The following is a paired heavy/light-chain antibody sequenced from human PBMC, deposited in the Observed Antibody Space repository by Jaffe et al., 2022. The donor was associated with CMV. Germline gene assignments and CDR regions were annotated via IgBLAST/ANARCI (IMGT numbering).Heavy chain of an antibody. J-gene: IGHJ4*02. CDR3: ARSYCTSSDCYRIGLDS. CDR2: ITSTSGAI. V-gene: IGHV3-48*02. CDR1: EFTFSTYN. D-gene: IGHD2-2*02. Sequence: EVQLVESGGGLVQPGGSLRLSCAASEFTFSTYNMNWVRQAPGKGLEWISSITSTSGAIYYADSVRGRFTISRDNAKNSLYLQMHSLRDEDTAVYYCARSYCTSSDCYRIGLDSWGQGTPVTVSS.
Light chain of an antibody. CDR2: AAS. V-gene: IGKV1-12*01. J-gene: IGKJ1*01. Sequence: DIQMTQSPSSVSASVGDRVTITCRASQDINTWLAWYQHKPGQAPNLLIYAASSLQSGVPSRFSGSGSGIDFTLTINSLQPEDFAAYYCQQTSSFPQTFGQGTKVEIK. CDR3: QQTSSFPQT. CDR1: QDINTW.